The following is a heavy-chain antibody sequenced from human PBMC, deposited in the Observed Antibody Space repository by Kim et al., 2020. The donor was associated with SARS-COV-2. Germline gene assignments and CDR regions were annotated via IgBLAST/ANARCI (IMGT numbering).Heavy chain of an antibody. CDR2: ISGSGGST. V-gene: IGHV3-23*01. CDR3: AKFRTNPRVVVPAAIPLDAFDI. D-gene: IGHD2-2*01. J-gene: IGHJ3*02. CDR1: GFTFSSYA. Sequence: GGSLRLSCAASGFTFSSYAMSWVRQAPGKGLEWVSAISGSGGSTYYADSVKGRFTISRDNSKNTLYLQMNSLRAEDTAVYYCAKFRTNPRVVVPAAIPLDAFDIWGQGTMVTVSS.